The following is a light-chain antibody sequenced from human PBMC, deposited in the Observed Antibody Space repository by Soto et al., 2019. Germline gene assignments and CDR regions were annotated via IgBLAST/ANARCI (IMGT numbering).Light chain of an antibody. CDR1: STDVGGHDF. V-gene: IGLV2-14*01. CDR2: EVT. J-gene: IGLJ2*01. Sequence: QSVLTQPASASGSPGQSITISCTGTSTDVGGHDFVSWYQQHPGKAPKLMIYEVTKRPSGVSNRFSGSKSGNTASLTISGLQAEDEADYYCSSYTSGSTPVVFGGGTKLTVL. CDR3: SSYTSGSTPVV.